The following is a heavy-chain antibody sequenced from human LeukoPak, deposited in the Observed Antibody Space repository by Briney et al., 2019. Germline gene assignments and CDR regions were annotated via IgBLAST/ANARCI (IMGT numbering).Heavy chain of an antibody. CDR1: GGSISSTSYY. CDR2: IYYSGTI. CDR3: ARLTTVGCSSAGCYVDY. V-gene: IGHV4-39*01. Sequence: SETLSLTCTVSGGSISSTSYYWAWIRQLPGKGLEWIGSIYYSGTIYYNPSLKSRVTISVDTSKNQFSLKLSSVTAADTTVYYCARLTTVGCSSAGCYVDYWGQGTLVTVSS. J-gene: IGHJ4*02. D-gene: IGHD2-2*01.